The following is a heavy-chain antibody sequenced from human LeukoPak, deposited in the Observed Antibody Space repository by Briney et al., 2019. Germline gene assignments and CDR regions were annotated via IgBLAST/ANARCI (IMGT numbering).Heavy chain of an antibody. Sequence: GGSLRLSCAASGFTFSDYYTSWIRQAPGKGLEWFSYISSSGSTIYYADSAKGRFTISRDNAKNSLYLQMNSLRAEDTAVYYCARVGSEEVNLYYFDYWGQGTLVTVSS. J-gene: IGHJ4*02. CDR3: ARVGSEEVNLYYFDY. CDR1: GFTFSDYY. D-gene: IGHD1-26*01. V-gene: IGHV3-11*04. CDR2: ISSSGSTI.